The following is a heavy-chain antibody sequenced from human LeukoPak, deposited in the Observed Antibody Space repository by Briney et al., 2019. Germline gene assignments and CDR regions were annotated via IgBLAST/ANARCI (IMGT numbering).Heavy chain of an antibody. D-gene: IGHD5-24*01. CDR2: ISYSGDNT. J-gene: IGHJ6*04. V-gene: IGHV3-30*03. Sequence: PGGSLRLSCAASGFTFSSYWMSWVRQAPGKGLEWVTLISYSGDNTYYADSVKGRFTFSRDKSKNTLYLQMNSLRPEDSAVYFCASDPRDGGQNVWGKGTTVTVSS. CDR3: ASDPRDGGQNV. CDR1: GFTFSSYW.